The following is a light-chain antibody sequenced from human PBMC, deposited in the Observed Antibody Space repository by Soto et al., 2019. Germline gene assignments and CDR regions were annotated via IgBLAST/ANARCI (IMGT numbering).Light chain of an antibody. V-gene: IGKV1-39*01. CDR1: QDINKY. Sequence: TQSPSSLSAAVGDSVTITCRASQDINKYLNWYHQTPGKAPKLLVFATSTLHNGVPSRFSGSRSGTDFSLTITSLQPEDFATYYCQQSYSSPYTFGQGTKLEIK. CDR3: QQSYSSPYT. CDR2: ATS. J-gene: IGKJ2*01.